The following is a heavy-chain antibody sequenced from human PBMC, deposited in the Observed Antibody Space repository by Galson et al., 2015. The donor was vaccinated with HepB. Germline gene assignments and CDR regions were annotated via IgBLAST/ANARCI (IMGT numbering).Heavy chain of an antibody. D-gene: IGHD3-3*01. CDR1: GFTVSSNY. CDR2: IYSGGST. J-gene: IGHJ3*02. CDR3: ARAPPRYDFWSGYLLDAFDI. Sequence: SLRLSCAASGFTVSSNYMSWVRQAPGKGLEWVSAIYSGGSTYYADSVKGRFTISRDNSKNTLYLQMNSLRAEDTAVYYCARAPPRYDFWSGYLLDAFDIWGQGTMVTVSS. V-gene: IGHV3-53*01.